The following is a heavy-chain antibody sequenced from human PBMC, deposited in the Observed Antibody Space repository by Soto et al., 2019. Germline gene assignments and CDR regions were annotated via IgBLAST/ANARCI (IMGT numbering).Heavy chain of an antibody. D-gene: IGHD2-2*01. V-gene: IGHV3-30-3*01. CDR3: ARDRSMVVVVPGY. CDR1: GFTFSSYA. J-gene: IGHJ4*02. CDR2: ISHDGSNK. Sequence: QVQLVESGGGVVQPGRSLRLSCAASGFTFSSYAMHWVRQAPGKGLEWVALISHDGSNKYYADSVKCRFTISRDNPKNMLYLQMNSLRVDDTAVYYCARDRSMVVVVPGYWGQGSLVTVSS.